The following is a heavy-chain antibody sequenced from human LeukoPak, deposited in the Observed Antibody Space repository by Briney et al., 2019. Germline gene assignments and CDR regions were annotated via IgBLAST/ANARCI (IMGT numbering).Heavy chain of an antibody. D-gene: IGHD6-6*01. V-gene: IGHV1-2*02. CDR1: GYTFTGYY. Sequence: ASVKVSCKASGYTFTGYYMHWVRQAPGQGLEWMGWINPNSGGTNCAQKFQGRVTMTRDTSISTAYMELSRLRSDDTAVYYCASWGDQQLGGSYFDYWGQGTLVTVSS. CDR3: ASWGDQQLGGSYFDY. CDR2: INPNSGGT. J-gene: IGHJ4*02.